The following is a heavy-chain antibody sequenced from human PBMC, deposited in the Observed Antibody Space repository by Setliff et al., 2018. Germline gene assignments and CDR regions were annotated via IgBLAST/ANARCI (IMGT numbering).Heavy chain of an antibody. V-gene: IGHV4-38-2*01. CDR2: VYYSWST. D-gene: IGHD3-3*01. Sequence: SETLSLTCAVSDFSVSSVSDWGWIRQPPGKGLEWIANVYYSWSTNYNPSIKSRVTISLDTSKNQFSLKLNSVTAADTALYYCARMSGFFYIDVWGNGTTVTVSS. CDR3: ARMSGFFYIDV. J-gene: IGHJ6*03. CDR1: DFSVSSVSD.